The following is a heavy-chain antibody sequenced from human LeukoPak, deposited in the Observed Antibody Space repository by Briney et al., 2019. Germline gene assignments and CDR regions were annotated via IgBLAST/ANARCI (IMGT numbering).Heavy chain of an antibody. CDR2: ISYSGRA. CDR1: GDSITDYY. CDR3: ARVSAGGGSEWVDN. D-gene: IGHD1-26*01. J-gene: IGHJ5*02. V-gene: IGHV4-59*01. Sequence: SSETLSLTCTVSGDSITDYYWSWIRQPPGKGLEWIGYISYSGRATYNPSVKSRVTISLATSRTQFSLSLTSVTAADTAVYYCARVSAGGGSEWVDNWGQGTLVIVSS.